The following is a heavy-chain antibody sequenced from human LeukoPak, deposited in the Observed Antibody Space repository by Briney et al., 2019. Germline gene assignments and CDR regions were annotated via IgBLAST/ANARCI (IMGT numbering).Heavy chain of an antibody. CDR1: EITLSNYW. Sequence: GGSLRLSCAASEITLSNYWIHWVRQAPGKGLVWVSRISYDGHNTNYADSVKGRFTISRDTAKNTLYLQMNSLRAEDTAVYYCAKDSSVYHYDSRSLDYWGLGTLVTVSS. CDR3: AKDSSVYHYDSRSLDY. D-gene: IGHD3-22*01. CDR2: ISYDGHNT. J-gene: IGHJ4*02. V-gene: IGHV3-74*01.